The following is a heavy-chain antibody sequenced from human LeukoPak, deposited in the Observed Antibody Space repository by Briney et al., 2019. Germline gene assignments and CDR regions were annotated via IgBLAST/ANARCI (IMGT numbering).Heavy chain of an antibody. CDR2: IYYSGST. CDR1: GGSISSSSYY. CDR3: ARHDPMATIKYYFDY. D-gene: IGHD5-24*01. Sequence: SETLSLTCTVSGGSISSSSYYWGWIRQPPGKGLEWIGSIYYSGSTYYNPSLKSRVTISVDTSKNQFSLKLSSVTAADTAVYYYARHDPMATIKYYFDYWGQGTLVTVSS. V-gene: IGHV4-39*01. J-gene: IGHJ4*02.